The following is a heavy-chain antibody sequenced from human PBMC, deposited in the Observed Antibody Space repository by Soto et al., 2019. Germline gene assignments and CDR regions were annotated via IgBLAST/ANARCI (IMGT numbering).Heavy chain of an antibody. V-gene: IGHV4-30-2*01. CDR2: IYHSGST. J-gene: IGHJ3*02. CDR3: ARVPHKPMVRGVNHAFDI. CDR1: GGSISSGGYF. Sequence: SETLSLTCAVSGGSISSGGYFWSWIRQPPGKGLEWIGYIYHSGSTYYNPSLKSRVTISVDTSKNQFSLKLSSVTAADTAAYYCARVPHKPMVRGVNHAFDIWGQGTMVTVSS. D-gene: IGHD3-10*01.